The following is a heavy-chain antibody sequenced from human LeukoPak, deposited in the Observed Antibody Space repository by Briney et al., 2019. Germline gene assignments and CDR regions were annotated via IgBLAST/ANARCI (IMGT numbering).Heavy chain of an antibody. Sequence: PSETLSLTCTVSGGSISSYYWSWIRQPPGKGLEWIGYIYYSGSTNYNPSLKSRVTISVDTSKNQFSLKLSSVTAADTAVYYCARDPGGANAFDIWGQGTMVTVSS. J-gene: IGHJ3*02. CDR2: IYYSGST. CDR3: ARDPGGANAFDI. CDR1: GGSISSYY. V-gene: IGHV4-59*01. D-gene: IGHD4-17*01.